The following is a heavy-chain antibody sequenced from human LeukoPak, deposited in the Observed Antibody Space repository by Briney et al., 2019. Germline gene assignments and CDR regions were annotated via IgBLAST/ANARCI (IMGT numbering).Heavy chain of an antibody. CDR3: AKDRRGYSYGLFLDY. V-gene: IGHV3-9*03. D-gene: IGHD5-18*01. J-gene: IGHJ4*02. Sequence: PGRSLRLSCAASGFTFDDYAMHWVRQAPGKGLEWVSGISWNSGSIGYADSVKGRFTISRDNAKNSLFLQMNSLRAEDMALYYCAKDRRGYSYGLFLDYWGQGTLVTVSS. CDR2: ISWNSGSI. CDR1: GFTFDDYA.